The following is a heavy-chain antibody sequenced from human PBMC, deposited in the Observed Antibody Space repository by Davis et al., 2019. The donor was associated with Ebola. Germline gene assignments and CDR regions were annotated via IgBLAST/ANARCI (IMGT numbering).Heavy chain of an antibody. J-gene: IGHJ4*02. V-gene: IGHV3-30*18. Sequence: GGSLRLSCAASGFTFSTYGMHWVRQAPGKGLEWVAVISYDGSNKYYADSVKGRFTISRDNSKNTLYLQMNSLRAEDTAVYYCAKDYFDYWGQGTLVTVSS. CDR1: GFTFSTYG. CDR2: ISYDGSNK. CDR3: AKDYFDY.